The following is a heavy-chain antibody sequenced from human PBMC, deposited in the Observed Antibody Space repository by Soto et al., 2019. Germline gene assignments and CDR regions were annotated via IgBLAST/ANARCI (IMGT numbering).Heavy chain of an antibody. D-gene: IGHD6-13*01. CDR2: IIPIFGTA. Sequence: QVQLVQSGAEVKKPGSSVKVSCKASGGTFSSYAISWVRQAPGQGLEWMGGIIPIFGTANYAQKFQGRVTISVELSTXTAYMELSSLRSEDTAVYYCARNWAAAALTGAFDIWGQGTMVTVSS. CDR1: GGTFSSYA. CDR3: ARNWAAAALTGAFDI. J-gene: IGHJ3*02. V-gene: IGHV1-69*12.